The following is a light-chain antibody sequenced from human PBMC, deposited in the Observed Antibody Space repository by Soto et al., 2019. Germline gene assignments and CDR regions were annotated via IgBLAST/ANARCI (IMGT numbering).Light chain of an antibody. V-gene: IGKV1-5*01. Sequence: DIQMTQSPSTLSASVGDRVTITCRASQSITNRLAWYQQKPGKAPKVLIYDASNLQSGVPSRFSGSGFGTEFILTISSLQPDAFATYSCQHYGGLWTFGQGTKVDIK. J-gene: IGKJ1*01. CDR1: QSITNR. CDR3: QHYGGLWT. CDR2: DAS.